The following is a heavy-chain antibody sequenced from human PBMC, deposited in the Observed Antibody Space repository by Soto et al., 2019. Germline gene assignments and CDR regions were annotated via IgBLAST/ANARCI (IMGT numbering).Heavy chain of an antibody. D-gene: IGHD6-13*01. J-gene: IGHJ6*02. Sequence: GGSLRLSCAASGFTFSSYAMSWVRQAPGKGLEWVSVISGSGDSTYYADTVRGRFTISRDNSKNTLYLQMNSLRAEDTAVYYCAKDRDGAAAGPTKFYGMDVWGQGTTVTVSS. CDR1: GFTFSSYA. CDR3: AKDRDGAAAGPTKFYGMDV. CDR2: ISGSGDST. V-gene: IGHV3-23*01.